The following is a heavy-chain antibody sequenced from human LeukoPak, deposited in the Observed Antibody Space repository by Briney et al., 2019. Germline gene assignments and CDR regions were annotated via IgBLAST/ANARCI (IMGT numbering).Heavy chain of an antibody. CDR3: ARVSRGPYNYYYYIDV. Sequence: GGSLRLSCAASGFTFSRYWMHWVRQAPGKGLVWVSRINSDGSSTIYADSVKGRFTISRYNAKNTLYLQMNSLRAEDTAVYYCARVSRGPYNYYYYIDVWGKGTTVTVSS. J-gene: IGHJ6*03. D-gene: IGHD1-14*01. CDR1: GFTFSRYW. CDR2: INSDGSST. V-gene: IGHV3-74*01.